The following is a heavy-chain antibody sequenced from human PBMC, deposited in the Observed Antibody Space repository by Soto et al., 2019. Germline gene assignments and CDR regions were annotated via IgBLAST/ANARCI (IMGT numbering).Heavy chain of an antibody. V-gene: IGHV3-11*01. CDR2: ISSSGSTI. J-gene: IGHJ3*02. CDR1: GFTFSDYY. CDR3: ARTYFDGAFDI. Sequence: PGGSLRLSCAASGFTFSDYYMSWIRQAPGKGLEWVSYISSSGSTIYYADSVKGRFTISRDNAKNSLYLQMNRPRAEDTAVYYCARTYFDGAFDIWGQGTRVTVS. D-gene: IGHD3-22*01.